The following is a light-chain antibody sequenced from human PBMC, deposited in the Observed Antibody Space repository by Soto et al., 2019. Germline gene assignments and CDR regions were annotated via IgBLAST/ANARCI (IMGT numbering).Light chain of an antibody. V-gene: IGLV2-14*03. CDR3: TSYAAAFTWV. J-gene: IGLJ3*02. CDR1: GSDVGRYNF. CDR2: DVS. Sequence: QSALTQPASVSGSPGQSIAISCTGTGSDVGRYNFVSWYQHHPGKAPKLIVYDVSNRPSGISNRFSGSKSGNTASLTISGLQAEDEADYFCTSYAAAFTWVFGGGTKVTVL.